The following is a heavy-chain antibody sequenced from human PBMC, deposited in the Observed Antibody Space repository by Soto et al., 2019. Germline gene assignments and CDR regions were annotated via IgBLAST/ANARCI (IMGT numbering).Heavy chain of an antibody. CDR3: ATYYYDSSGQSDY. V-gene: IGHV3-48*02. J-gene: IGHJ4*02. Sequence: PGGSLRLSCAASGFTFRSYAMNWVRQAPGKGLEWVSYISSSSSTIYYADSVKGRFTISRDNAKNSLYLQMNSLRDEDTAVYYCATYYYDSSGQSDYWGQGTLVTVSS. CDR2: ISSSSSTI. D-gene: IGHD3-22*01. CDR1: GFTFRSYA.